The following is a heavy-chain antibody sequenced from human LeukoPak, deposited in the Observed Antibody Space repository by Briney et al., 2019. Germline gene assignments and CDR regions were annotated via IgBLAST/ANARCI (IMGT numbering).Heavy chain of an antibody. V-gene: IGHV4-34*01. CDR1: GGSFSGYY. Sequence: SETLSLTCAVYGGSFSGYYWSWIRQPPGKGLEWIGEINHSGSTNYNPSLKSRVTISVDTSKNQFSLKLSSVTTADTAVYYCATNYYDSSGYPTWGQGTLVTVSS. D-gene: IGHD3-22*01. CDR2: INHSGST. CDR3: ATNYYDSSGYPT. J-gene: IGHJ5*02.